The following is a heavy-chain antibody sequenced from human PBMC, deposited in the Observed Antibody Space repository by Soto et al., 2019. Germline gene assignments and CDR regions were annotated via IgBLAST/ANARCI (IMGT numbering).Heavy chain of an antibody. V-gene: IGHV3-33*01. D-gene: IGHD2-2*01. Sequence: QVQLVESGGGVVQPGRSLRLSCAASGFTFSSYGMHWVRQAPGKGLEWVAVIWSGGSNENYADSVKGRFTISRDNSKNMLYLQMNSLRAEDTAVYYCARGPGTSYFDYWGQGSLASVSS. CDR3: ARGPGTSYFDY. J-gene: IGHJ4*02. CDR2: IWSGGSNE. CDR1: GFTFSSYG.